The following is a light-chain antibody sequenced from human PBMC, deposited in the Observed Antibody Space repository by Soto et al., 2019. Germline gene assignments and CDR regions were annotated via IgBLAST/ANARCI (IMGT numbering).Light chain of an antibody. CDR3: QQYGSSPGT. J-gene: IGKJ2*01. V-gene: IGKV3-20*01. Sequence: EIVLTQSPGTLSLSPGERATLSCRASQSISSSYLAWYQQKPGQAPRLLIYGACSRATGIPDRCSGSGSGTDFTLTISRLEPEDFAVYYCQQYGSSPGTFGQGTKLESK. CDR1: QSISSSY. CDR2: GAC.